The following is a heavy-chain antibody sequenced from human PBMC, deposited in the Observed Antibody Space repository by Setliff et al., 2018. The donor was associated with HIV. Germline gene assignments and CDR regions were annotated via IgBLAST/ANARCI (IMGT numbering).Heavy chain of an antibody. J-gene: IGHJ4*02. D-gene: IGHD3-3*01. V-gene: IGHV4-61*02. Sequence: SETLSLTCTVSGGSISSGSYHWGWIRQPAGQGLEWIGRIYTSGSTNYNPSLKSRVTISVDTSKNQFSLKLSSVTAADTAVYYCARDLGVVAGYYFDYWGQGTLVTVSS. CDR2: IYTSGST. CDR3: ARDLGVVAGYYFDY. CDR1: GGSISSGSYH.